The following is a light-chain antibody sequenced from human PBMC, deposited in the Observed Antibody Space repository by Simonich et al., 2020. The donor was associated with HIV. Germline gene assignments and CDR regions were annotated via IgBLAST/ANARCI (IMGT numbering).Light chain of an antibody. CDR3: QQRSNWPPFT. V-gene: IGKV3-11*01. Sequence: EIVLTQSPATLSLSPGERATLSCRASQSVSSYLAWYQQKPGQAPRLLIYDASNRATGIPARFSCSGSGTDFTLTLSSLEPEDFAVYYCQQRSNWPPFTFGGGTKVEIK. CDR2: DAS. CDR1: QSVSSY. J-gene: IGKJ4*01.